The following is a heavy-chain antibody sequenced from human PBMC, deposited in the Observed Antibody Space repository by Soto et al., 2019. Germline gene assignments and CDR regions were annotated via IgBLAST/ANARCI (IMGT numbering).Heavy chain of an antibody. J-gene: IGHJ4*02. Sequence: GGSLRLSCAASGFTFSSYAMHWVRQAPGKGLEWVAVISYDGSNKYYADSVKGRFTISRDNSKNTLYLQMNSLRAEDTAVYYCARSEVDYGDYFDYWGQGTLVTVSS. D-gene: IGHD4-17*01. V-gene: IGHV3-30-3*01. CDR1: GFTFSSYA. CDR2: ISYDGSNK. CDR3: ARSEVDYGDYFDY.